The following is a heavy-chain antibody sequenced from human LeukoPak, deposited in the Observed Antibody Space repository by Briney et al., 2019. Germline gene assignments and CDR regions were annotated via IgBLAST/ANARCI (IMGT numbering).Heavy chain of an antibody. D-gene: IGHD3-22*01. J-gene: IGHJ4*02. Sequence: SETLSLTCTVSGGSISSSSYYSGWIRQPPGKGLEWIGSIYYSGSTYYNPSLKSRVTISVDTSKNQFSLKLSSVTAADTAVYYCARGGYDTSGYPDYFDYWGQGTLVTVSS. CDR1: GGSISSSSYY. CDR2: IYYSGST. V-gene: IGHV4-39*07. CDR3: ARGGYDTSGYPDYFDY.